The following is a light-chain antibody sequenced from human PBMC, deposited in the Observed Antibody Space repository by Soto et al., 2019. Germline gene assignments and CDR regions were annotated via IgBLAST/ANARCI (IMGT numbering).Light chain of an antibody. V-gene: IGLV2-14*01. Sequence: QSALTQPASVSGSPGQSITISRTGTRSDVGRYNYVSWYQQHPGKAPKLLIYEVTYRPSGVSTRFSASKSGSTASLTISGIQAEDEADYYCSSYSTTSSPHVLFGGGTQLTVL. CDR1: RSDVGRYNY. CDR3: SSYSTTSSPHVL. J-gene: IGLJ2*01. CDR2: EVT.